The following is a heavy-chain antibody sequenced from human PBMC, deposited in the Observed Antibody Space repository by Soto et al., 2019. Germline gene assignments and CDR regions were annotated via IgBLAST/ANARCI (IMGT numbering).Heavy chain of an antibody. D-gene: IGHD2-2*01. J-gene: IGHJ4*02. CDR1: GGSISSGGYS. CDR2: IYHSGST. V-gene: IGHV4-30-2*01. CDR3: ASANPVYAVV. Sequence: QLQLQESGSGLVKPSQTLSLTCAVSGGSISSGGYSWSWIRQPPGKGLEWIGYIYHSGSTYYNPSLEGRVTRSVDRSKTQFALKLSSVTAADTAGYYGASANPVYAVVWGQGTLVTVSS.